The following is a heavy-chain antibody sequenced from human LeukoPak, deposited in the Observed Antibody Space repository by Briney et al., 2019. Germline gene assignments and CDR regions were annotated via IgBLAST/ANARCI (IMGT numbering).Heavy chain of an antibody. CDR3: ARGFHYYDSSGYYYYAFDI. J-gene: IGHJ3*02. CDR2: IYYSGST. D-gene: IGHD3-22*01. V-gene: IGHV4-59*01. Sequence: PSETLSLTCTVSGGSISSYYWSWIRQPPGKGLEWIGYIYYSGSTNYNPSLKSRVTISVDTSKNQFSLKLSSVTAADTAVYYCARGFHYYDSSGYYYYAFDIWGQGTMVTVSS. CDR1: GGSISSYY.